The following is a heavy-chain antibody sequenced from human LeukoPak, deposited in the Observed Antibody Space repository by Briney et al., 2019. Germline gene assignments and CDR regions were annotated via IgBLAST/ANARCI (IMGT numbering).Heavy chain of an antibody. CDR3: ARVGIAAAGLDY. D-gene: IGHD6-13*01. J-gene: IGHJ4*02. CDR1: GYTFTSYY. V-gene: IGHV1-46*01. CDR2: INPSGGST. Sequence: ASVKVSCKASGYTFTSYYMHWVRQAPGQGLEWMGIINPSGGSTSYAQKFQGRVTMTRDTSTSTVYMELGSLRSEDTAVYYCARVGIAAAGLDYWGQGTLVTVSS.